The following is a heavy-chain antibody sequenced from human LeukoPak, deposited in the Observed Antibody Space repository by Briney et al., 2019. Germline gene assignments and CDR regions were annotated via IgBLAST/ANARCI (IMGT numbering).Heavy chain of an antibody. CDR2: IIGSGSST. D-gene: IGHD6-13*01. V-gene: IGHV3-23*01. CDR3: AKDRAQQQVLDF. J-gene: IGHJ4*02. CDR1: GFTFDDYA. Sequence: GGSLRLSCTVSGFTFDDYAMSWVRQAPGKGLEWVSAIIGSGSSTYYADSVKGRFTISRDNSKNTLFLQMNSLRAEDTAVYYCAKDRAQQQVLDFWGQGTLVTVSS.